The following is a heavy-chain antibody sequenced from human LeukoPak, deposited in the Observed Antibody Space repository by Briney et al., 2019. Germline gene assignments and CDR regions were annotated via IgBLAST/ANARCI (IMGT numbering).Heavy chain of an antibody. CDR1: GGSFSGYY. D-gene: IGHD3-22*01. J-gene: IGHJ4*02. CDR3: ARGRLIYYYDSSGYEMGY. Sequence: PSETLSLTCAVYGGSFSGYYWSWIRQPPGKGLEWIGEINHSGSTNYNPSLKSRVTISVDTSKNQFSLKLSSVTAADTAVYYCARGRLIYYYDSSGYEMGYWGQGTLVTVSS. CDR2: INHSGST. V-gene: IGHV4-34*01.